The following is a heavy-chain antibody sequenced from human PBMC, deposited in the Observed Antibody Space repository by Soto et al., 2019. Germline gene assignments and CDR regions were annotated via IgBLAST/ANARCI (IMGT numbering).Heavy chain of an antibody. CDR2: ITSDTNTI. CDR3: VRSVEGHFDY. Sequence: EVQLVESGGGLVQPGGSLRLSCAASGFRFSIYSMNWVRQAPGKGLEWSSYITSDTNTIKYADSVKGRFIISRDNAKNSLYLQMNSLRDEDTAVYYCVRSVEGHFDYWGQGTVVTVSS. V-gene: IGHV3-48*02. D-gene: IGHD6-19*01. J-gene: IGHJ4*02. CDR1: GFRFSIYS.